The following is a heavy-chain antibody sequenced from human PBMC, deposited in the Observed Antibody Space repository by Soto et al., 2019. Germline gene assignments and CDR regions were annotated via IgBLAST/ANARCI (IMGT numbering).Heavy chain of an antibody. CDR1: GFPFSTYA. V-gene: IGHV3-48*02. Sequence: DVHLVESGGGLVQPGGSLRLSCSVSGFPFSTYAMHWVRQSPGKGLEWISYINSDSTTTFHADSVKGRFTVSRDNAKTALYLQMSSLRHEDTAVYYCAKDLSHWGQGTLVTVSS. J-gene: IGHJ4*02. CDR3: AKDLSH. CDR2: INSDSTTT.